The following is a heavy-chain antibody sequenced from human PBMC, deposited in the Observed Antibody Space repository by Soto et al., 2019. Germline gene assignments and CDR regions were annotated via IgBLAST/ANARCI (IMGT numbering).Heavy chain of an antibody. Sequence: EVPLVESGGGLVQPGGSLRLSCAASGFTVSSNHMSWVRQAPGKGLEWVSVIYSGGSTYYADSVKGRFTISRDNSKNTLYLQMNSLRAEDTAVYYCARVSSGWYTDYWGQGTLVTVSS. CDR2: IYSGGST. CDR3: ARVSSGWYTDY. J-gene: IGHJ4*02. D-gene: IGHD6-19*01. V-gene: IGHV3-66*01. CDR1: GFTVSSNH.